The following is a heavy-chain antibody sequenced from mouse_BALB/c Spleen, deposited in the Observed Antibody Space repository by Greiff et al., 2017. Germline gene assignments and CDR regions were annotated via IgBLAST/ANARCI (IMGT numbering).Heavy chain of an antibody. CDR3: AQTGTGY. V-gene: IGHV14-4*02. Sequence: VQLQQSGAELVRSGASVKLSCTASGFNIKDYYMHWVKQRPEQGLEWIGWIDPENGDTEYAPKFQGKATMTADTSSNTAYLQLSSLTSEDTAVYYCAQTGTGYWGQGTTLTVSS. J-gene: IGHJ2*01. D-gene: IGHD4-1*01. CDR1: GFNIKDYY. CDR2: IDPENGDT.